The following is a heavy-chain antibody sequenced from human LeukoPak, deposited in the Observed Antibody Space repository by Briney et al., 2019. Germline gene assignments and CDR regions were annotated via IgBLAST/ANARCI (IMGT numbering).Heavy chain of an antibody. CDR1: GFTFSSYE. D-gene: IGHD3-10*01. J-gene: IGHJ4*02. Sequence: GGSLRLSCAASGFTFSSYEMNWVRQAPGKGLEWVSYISSSGSTIYYADSVKGRFTISRDNAKNSLYLQMNSLRAEDTAVYYCARVDPGSYLMFYYVDFWGQGTLVTVSS. CDR2: ISSSGSTI. V-gene: IGHV3-48*03. CDR3: ARVDPGSYLMFYYVDF.